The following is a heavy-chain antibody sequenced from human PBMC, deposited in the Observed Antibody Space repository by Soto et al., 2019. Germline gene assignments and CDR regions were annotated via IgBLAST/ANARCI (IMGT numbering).Heavy chain of an antibody. V-gene: IGHV5-51*01. CDR1: GYKIPNYW. J-gene: IGHJ4*02. Sequence: GESLKISCKASGYKIPNYWIGWVRQMPGKGLEWMGIVYPGDSDTRYSPSFQGQVTISVDRSISPAYLQWSSLKASDTATYYCRRLAVAVAADYFDYWGQGTPVTVSS. D-gene: IGHD6-19*01. CDR3: RRLAVAVAADYFDY. CDR2: VYPGDSDT.